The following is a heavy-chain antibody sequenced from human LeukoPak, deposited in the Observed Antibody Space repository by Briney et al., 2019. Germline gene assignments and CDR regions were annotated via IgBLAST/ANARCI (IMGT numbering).Heavy chain of an antibody. J-gene: IGHJ3*02. D-gene: IGHD3-22*01. Sequence: GGSLRLSCAASGFTFSSYAMSGVRQAPGKGLEWVSAISGSGGSTYYADSVKGRFTISRDNSKNTLYLQMNSLRAEDTAVYYCAKDVTMIVVVITNDAFDIWGQGTMVTVSS. CDR3: AKDVTMIVVVITNDAFDI. CDR1: GFTFSSYA. CDR2: ISGSGGST. V-gene: IGHV3-23*01.